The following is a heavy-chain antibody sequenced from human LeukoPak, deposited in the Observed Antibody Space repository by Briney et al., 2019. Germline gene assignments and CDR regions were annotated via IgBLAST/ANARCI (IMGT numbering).Heavy chain of an antibody. CDR1: GFTFNTYA. D-gene: IGHD3-3*01. V-gene: IGHV3-30*02. J-gene: IGHJ5*02. Sequence: GGSLRLSCLASGFTFNTYAMHWVRRAPGKGLEWVAFIRHDGSSEYYADSVKGRFIISRDRSGNTLYLQMKSLRPEGTAIYYCARHNTRFLERLPALGSWGQGTLVTVSS. CDR3: ARHNTRFLERLPALGS. CDR2: IRHDGSSE.